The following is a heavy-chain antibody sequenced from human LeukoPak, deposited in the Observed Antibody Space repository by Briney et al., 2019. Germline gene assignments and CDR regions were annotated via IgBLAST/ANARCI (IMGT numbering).Heavy chain of an antibody. J-gene: IGHJ4*02. Sequence: ASVKVSCKASGGTFSSYAISWVRQAPGQGLEWMGWISAYNGNTNYAQKLQGRVTMTTDTSTSTAYMELRSLRSDDTAVYYCARDAHSSSWPYYFDYWGQGTLVTVSS. CDR1: GGTFSSYA. V-gene: IGHV1-18*01. D-gene: IGHD6-13*01. CDR3: ARDAHSSSWPYYFDY. CDR2: ISAYNGNT.